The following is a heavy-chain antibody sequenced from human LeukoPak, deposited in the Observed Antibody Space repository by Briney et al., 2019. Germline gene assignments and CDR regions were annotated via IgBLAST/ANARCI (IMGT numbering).Heavy chain of an antibody. CDR3: ARIVWGSYRYYDY. V-gene: IGHV4-34*01. CDR1: GGSFSGYY. CDR2: INHSGST. D-gene: IGHD3-16*02. J-gene: IGHJ4*02. Sequence: SSETLSLTCAVYGGSFSGYYWSWIRQPPGKGLEWIGEINHSGSTNYNPSLKSRVTISVDTSKNQFSLKLSSVTAADTAVYYCARIVWGSYRYYDYWGQGTLVTVSS.